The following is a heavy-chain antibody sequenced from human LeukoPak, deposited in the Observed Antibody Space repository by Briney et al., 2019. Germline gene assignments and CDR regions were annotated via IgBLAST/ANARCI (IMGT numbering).Heavy chain of an antibody. CDR1: GFTVSSNY. CDR3: GGPQYGATRIFQH. J-gene: IGHJ1*01. V-gene: IGHV4-4*02. Sequence: PGGSLRLSCAASGFTVSSNYMSWVRQPPGRGLEWIGEIYHSGSTNYNVSLKSRVTISLDKSKNQFSLELSSVTAADTAVYYCGGPQYGATRIFQHWGRGTLVTVSS. D-gene: IGHD1-26*01. CDR2: IYHSGST.